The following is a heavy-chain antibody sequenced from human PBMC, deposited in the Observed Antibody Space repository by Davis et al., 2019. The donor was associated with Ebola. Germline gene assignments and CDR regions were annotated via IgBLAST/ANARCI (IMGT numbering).Heavy chain of an antibody. CDR1: GFTFSDFW. CDR3: ARDFGRGVDF. Sequence: GESLKISCAASGFTFSDFWMSWVRQAPGKGLEWVADINRDGTTKVYVDSVKGRFTISRDNAKTSLYLQMNSLRTEDTAAYYCARDFGRGVDFGGQGTLVTVSS. V-gene: IGHV3-7*03. D-gene: IGHD3-3*01. CDR2: INRDGTTK. J-gene: IGHJ4*02.